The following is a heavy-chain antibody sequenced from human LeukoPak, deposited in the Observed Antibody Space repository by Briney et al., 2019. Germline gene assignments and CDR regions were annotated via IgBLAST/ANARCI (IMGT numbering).Heavy chain of an antibody. Sequence: GGSLRLSCAASGFSFSSYAMSWVRQAPGKGLEWVSAIVGSGGNMYYADSVKGRFTISRDNFKSTLYLQINSLRAEDTAFYYCAKGLTWDSTSCSDWGQGTLVTVSS. CDR3: AKGLTWDSTSCSD. CDR1: GFSFSSYA. J-gene: IGHJ4*02. CDR2: IVGSGGNM. V-gene: IGHV3-23*01. D-gene: IGHD2-2*01.